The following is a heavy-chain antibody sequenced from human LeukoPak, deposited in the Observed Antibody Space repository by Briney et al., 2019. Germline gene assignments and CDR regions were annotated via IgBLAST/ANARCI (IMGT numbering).Heavy chain of an antibody. CDR1: GGSIRSSSYY. CDR3: ARCSPCIAAAGTLDY. Sequence: PSETLSLTCTVSGGSIRSSSYYWGWIRQPPGKGLEWIGSIYYSGSTYYNPSLKSRVTISVDTSKNQFSLKLSSVTAADTAVYYCARCSPCIAAAGTLDYWGQGTLVTVSS. CDR2: IYYSGST. D-gene: IGHD6-13*01. V-gene: IGHV4-39*07. J-gene: IGHJ4*02.